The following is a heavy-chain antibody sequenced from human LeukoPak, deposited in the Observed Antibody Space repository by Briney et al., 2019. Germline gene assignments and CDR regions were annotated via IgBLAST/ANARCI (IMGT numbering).Heavy chain of an antibody. Sequence: NPSETLSLTCTVSGRSISSGSYYWSWIRQPAGKGLEWIGRIYTSGSTNYNPSLKSRVAISVDTSKNQFSLKLSSVTAADTAVYYCARETFETDYYYYYMDVWGKGTTVTISS. J-gene: IGHJ6*03. CDR1: GRSISSGSYY. CDR3: ARETFETDYYYYYMDV. D-gene: IGHD1-14*01. CDR2: IYTSGST. V-gene: IGHV4-61*02.